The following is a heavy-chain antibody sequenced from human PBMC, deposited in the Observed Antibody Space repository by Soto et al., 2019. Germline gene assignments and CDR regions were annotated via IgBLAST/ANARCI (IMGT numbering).Heavy chain of an antibody. D-gene: IGHD6-6*01. J-gene: IGHJ5*02. Sequence: QVQLQESGPGLVKPSGTLSLTCAVSGGSISSSNWWSWVRQPPGKGLEWIGEIYHSGSTNYNPPLQSRVTITVDKSKNQFPLKLSSVAAAGTAVYYCARASIAAWEGRRYYWFDPWGQGTLVTVSS. CDR1: GGSISSSNW. CDR2: IYHSGST. V-gene: IGHV4-4*02. CDR3: ARASIAAWEGRRYYWFDP.